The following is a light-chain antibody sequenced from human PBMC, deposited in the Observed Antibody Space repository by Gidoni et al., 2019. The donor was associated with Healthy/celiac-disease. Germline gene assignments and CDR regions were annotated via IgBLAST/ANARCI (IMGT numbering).Light chain of an antibody. CDR1: QSVSSSN. J-gene: IGKJ1*01. CDR3: QQYGSSPPWT. CDR2: GAS. Sequence: EFVLPQSPGTLSLSPGERATLSCRASQSVSSSNLAWYQQKPGQAPRLLIYGASSRATGSPDRFSGSGSGTDFTLTISRLEPEDFAVYYCQQYGSSPPWTFGQGTKVEIK. V-gene: IGKV3-20*01.